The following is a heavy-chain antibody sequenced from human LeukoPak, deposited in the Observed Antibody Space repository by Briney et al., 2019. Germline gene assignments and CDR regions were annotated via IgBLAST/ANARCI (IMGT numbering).Heavy chain of an antibody. CDR2: ISYDGSNK. D-gene: IGHD3-22*01. V-gene: IGHV3-30-3*01. CDR3: ARDRYDSSGYYLDY. Sequence: GRSLRLFCAASGFTFSSYAMHGVRQAPGKGLEWVAVISYDGSNKYYADSVKGRFTISRENSKNTMYLHMNSLRAEDTAVYYCARDRYDSSGYYLDYWGQGPLVTVSS. J-gene: IGHJ4*02. CDR1: GFTFSSYA.